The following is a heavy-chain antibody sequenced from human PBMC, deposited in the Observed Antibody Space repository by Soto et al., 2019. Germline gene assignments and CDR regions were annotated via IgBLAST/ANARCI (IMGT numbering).Heavy chain of an antibody. D-gene: IGHD3-22*01. J-gene: IGHJ6*02. V-gene: IGHV1-18*04. CDR3: ARPLGYDPTRRRYYYYYGMDV. CDR1: GYTFTSYG. CDR2: ISAYNGNT. Sequence: ASVKVSCKASGYTFTSYGISWVRQAPGQGLEWMGWISAYNGNTNYAQKLQGRVTMTTDTSTSTAYMELRSLRSDDTAVYYCARPLGYDPTRRRYYYYYGMDVWGQGTKVTVSS.